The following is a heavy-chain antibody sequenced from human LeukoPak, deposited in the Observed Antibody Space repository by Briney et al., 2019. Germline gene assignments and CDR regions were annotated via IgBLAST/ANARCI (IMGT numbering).Heavy chain of an antibody. CDR2: ISYDGSNK. J-gene: IGHJ5*02. Sequence: GGSLRLSCAASGFTFGSYGMHWVRQAPGKGLEWVAVISYDGSNKYYADSVKGRFTISRDNPKNTLYLQMNSLRAEDTAVYYCAKDLAAAGSLDPWGQGTLVTVSS. V-gene: IGHV3-30*18. CDR3: AKDLAAAGSLDP. CDR1: GFTFGSYG. D-gene: IGHD6-13*01.